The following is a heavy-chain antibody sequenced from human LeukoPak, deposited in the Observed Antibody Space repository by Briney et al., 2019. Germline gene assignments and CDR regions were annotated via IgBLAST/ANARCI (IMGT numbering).Heavy chain of an antibody. CDR2: INPNSGAT. CDR1: GYTFTGYY. Sequence: ASVKVSCKASGYTFTGYYMHWVRQAPGQGLEWMGWINPNSGATNYAQKLQGRVTMTRDTSMSTAYMELSRLRSDDTAVYYCARDRGSGSYDPVDYWGQGTLVTVSS. V-gene: IGHV1-2*02. CDR3: ARDRGSGSYDPVDY. J-gene: IGHJ4*02. D-gene: IGHD3-10*01.